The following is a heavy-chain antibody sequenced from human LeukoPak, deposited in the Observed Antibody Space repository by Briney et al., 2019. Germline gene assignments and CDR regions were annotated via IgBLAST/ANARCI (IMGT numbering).Heavy chain of an antibody. CDR2: ITSSSNYI. CDR3: ARDVEAMAVAGGVVDY. D-gene: IGHD6-13*01. J-gene: IGHJ4*02. Sequence: VGSLRLSCAASGFTFSSYSMNWVRQAPGKGLEWVSSITSSSNYIYYADSVKGRFTISRDNAKNSLYLQMNSLRAEDTAVYYCARDVEAMAVAGGVVDYWGQGTLVTVSS. CDR1: GFTFSSYS. V-gene: IGHV3-21*01.